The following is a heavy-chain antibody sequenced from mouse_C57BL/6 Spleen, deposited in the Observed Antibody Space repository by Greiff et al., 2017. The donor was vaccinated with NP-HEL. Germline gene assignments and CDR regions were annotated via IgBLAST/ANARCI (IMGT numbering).Heavy chain of an antibody. J-gene: IGHJ1*03. CDR1: GYSFTDYN. CDR2: INPNYGTT. Sequence: EVQLQQSGPELVKPGASVKISCKASGYSFTDYNMNWVKQSNGKSLEWIGVINPNYGTTSYNQKFKGKATLTVDQSSSTAYMQLNSLTSEDSAVYYCAREITTVVATDSWYFDVWGTGTTVTVSS. CDR3: AREITTVVATDSWYFDV. V-gene: IGHV1-39*01. D-gene: IGHD1-1*01.